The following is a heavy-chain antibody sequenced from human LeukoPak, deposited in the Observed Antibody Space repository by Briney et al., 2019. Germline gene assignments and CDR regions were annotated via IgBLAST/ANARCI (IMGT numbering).Heavy chain of an antibody. CDR1: GFTFSSYS. CDR3: ARDVEWLVPNFDY. J-gene: IGHJ4*02. Sequence: GASLRLSCAASGFTFSSYSMNWVRQAPGKGLEWVSSISSSSSYIYYADSVKGRFTISRDNAKNSLYLQMNSLRAEDTAVYYCARDVEWLVPNFDYWGQGTLVTVSS. D-gene: IGHD6-19*01. CDR2: ISSSSSYI. V-gene: IGHV3-21*01.